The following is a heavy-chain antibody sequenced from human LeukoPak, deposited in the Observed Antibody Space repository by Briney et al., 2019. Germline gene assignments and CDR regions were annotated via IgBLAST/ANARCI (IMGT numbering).Heavy chain of an antibody. CDR1: GGSISNYY. CDR3: ARGRVSSSTWYSTYYYYFYMDV. Sequence: SETLSLTCNVSGGSISNYYWTWIRQPPGKGLEWLGYVDHTGSTNFNPSLNGRVSISRDTTKNLFSLRLRSVTAADTAVYFCARGRVSSSTWYSTYYYYFYMDVWGKGTTVTVSS. J-gene: IGHJ6*03. V-gene: IGHV4-59*01. CDR2: VDHTGST. D-gene: IGHD1-1*01.